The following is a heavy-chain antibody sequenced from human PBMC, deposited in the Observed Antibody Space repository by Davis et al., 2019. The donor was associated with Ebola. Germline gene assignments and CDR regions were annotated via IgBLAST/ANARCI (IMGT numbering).Heavy chain of an antibody. V-gene: IGHV4-30-2*03. CDR2: YYYTGST. J-gene: IGHJ4*02. D-gene: IGHD3-3*01. CDR1: GGFVSSGGYS. Sequence: MPSETLSLTCAVPGGFVSSGGYSWNWIRQPPGKGLEWIGYYYYTGSTYYNPSLKSRVTISVDTSKNQFSLKLSSVTAADTAVYYCARHSRRGLEWLFLVDYWGQGTLVTVSS. CDR3: ARHSRRGLEWLFLVDY.